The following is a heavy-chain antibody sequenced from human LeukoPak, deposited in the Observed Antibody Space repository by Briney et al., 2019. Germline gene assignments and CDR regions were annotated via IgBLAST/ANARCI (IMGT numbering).Heavy chain of an antibody. CDR2: IYYSGST. V-gene: IGHV4-59*01. D-gene: IGHD3-10*01. Sequence: SETLSLTCTVSGGSISSYYWSWIRQPPGKGLEWIGYIYYSGSTNYNPSLKSRVTISVDTSKNQFSLKLSSVTAADTAVYYCASRDYYGSGSYQYWGQGTLVTVSS. CDR1: GGSISSYY. CDR3: ASRDYYGSGSYQY. J-gene: IGHJ4*02.